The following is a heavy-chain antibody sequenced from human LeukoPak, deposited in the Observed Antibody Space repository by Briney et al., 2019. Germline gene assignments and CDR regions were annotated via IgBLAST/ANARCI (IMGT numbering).Heavy chain of an antibody. V-gene: IGHV4-34*01. CDR2: IYSSGST. J-gene: IGHJ3*02. CDR1: GGSFSGYY. D-gene: IGHD3-10*01. Sequence: SETLSLTCAVYGGSFSGYYWSWIRQPPGKGLEWIGSIYSSGSTYYNSSLKSRVIILIDTAKNHFSLNLSSVTAADTAVYYCARSDGYGLVGIWGQGTMVTVSS. CDR3: ARSDGYGLVGI.